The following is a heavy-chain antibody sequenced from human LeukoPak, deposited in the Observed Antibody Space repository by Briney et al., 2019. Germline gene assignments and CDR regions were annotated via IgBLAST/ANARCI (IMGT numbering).Heavy chain of an antibody. V-gene: IGHV4-39*01. Sequence: SETLSLTCTVSGGSISSSSYYWGWIRQPPGKGLEWIGSISYSGSTYYNPSLKSRVTISADTSKNQFSLKLSSVTAADTAVYYCARVRRDGYNTFDYWGQGTLVTVSS. CDR2: ISYSGST. J-gene: IGHJ4*02. CDR3: ARVRRDGYNTFDY. D-gene: IGHD5-24*01. CDR1: GGSISSSSYY.